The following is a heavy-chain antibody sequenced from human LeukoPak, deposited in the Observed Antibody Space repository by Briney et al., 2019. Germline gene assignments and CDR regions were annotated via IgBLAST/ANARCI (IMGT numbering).Heavy chain of an antibody. CDR1: GSSVSSGSYY. CDR3: ARYCSSTSCFDNAFDV. J-gene: IGHJ3*01. D-gene: IGHD2-2*01. CDR2: IYYSGST. V-gene: IGHV4-61*01. Sequence: PSQTLSLTCTVSGSSVSSGSYYWSWIRQSPGKGLEWIGYIYYSGSTNYNPSLKSRVTISVDTSKNQFSLKLSSVTAADTALYYCARYCSSTSCFDNAFDVWGQGTMVTVSS.